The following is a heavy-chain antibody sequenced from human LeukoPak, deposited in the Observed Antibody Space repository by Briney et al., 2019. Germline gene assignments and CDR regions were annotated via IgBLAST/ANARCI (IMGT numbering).Heavy chain of an antibody. CDR2: ISSGSENI. CDR1: GFTFSTYN. V-gene: IGHV3-48*02. Sequence: QSGGSLRLSCAASGFTFSTYNMNWVRQAPGKGLEWVSFISSGSENIYYAASVKGRFTVSRDNAKNSLYLQMNSLRDEDTAVYYSARSPAGIGDDLGQGTPVTVSS. J-gene: IGHJ4*02. CDR3: ARSPAGIGDD. D-gene: IGHD1-26*01.